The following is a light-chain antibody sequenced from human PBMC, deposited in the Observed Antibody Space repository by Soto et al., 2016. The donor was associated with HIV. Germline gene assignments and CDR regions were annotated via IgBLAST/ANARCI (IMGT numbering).Light chain of an antibody. CDR1: QGMSSY. CDR2: AAS. Sequence: DIQLTQSPSFVSASVGDRVTITCRASQGMSSYLAWYQQKPGKAPELLIYAASTLQSGVPSRFSGSGSGTEFTLTISSLQPEDFATYYCQQYNSYPYTFGQGTKLEIK. CDR3: QQYNSYPYT. V-gene: IGKV1-9*01. J-gene: IGKJ2*01.